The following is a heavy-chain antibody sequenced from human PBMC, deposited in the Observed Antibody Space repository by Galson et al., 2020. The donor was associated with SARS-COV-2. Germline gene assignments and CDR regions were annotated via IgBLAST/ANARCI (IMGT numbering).Heavy chain of an antibody. J-gene: IGHJ6*04. CDR2: IDWDDDK. CDR3: LRIGVSFQSTRGSHFYYYYGLDV. V-gene: IGHV2-70*11. CDR1: GFSLSTSGMC. D-gene: IGHD3-3*02. Sequence: SGPTLVKPTQTLTLTCTFSGFSLSTSGMCVSWIRQPPGKALEWLARIDWDDDKYYSTSLKTRLTISKDTSKNQVVLTLTNMDPVDTGTYYCLRIGVSFQSTRGSHFYYYYGLDVWGEGTPVTVSS.